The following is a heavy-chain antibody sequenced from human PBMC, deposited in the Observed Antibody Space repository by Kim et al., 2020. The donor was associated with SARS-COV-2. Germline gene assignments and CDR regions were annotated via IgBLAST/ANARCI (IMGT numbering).Heavy chain of an antibody. Sequence: GGSLRLSCTASGFNFGSYWMNWVRQTPGKGLEWVATINTDGSDKYHVDSVKGRFTISRDNAKTSLYLQMNNLRAEDTAVYYCARVSDSGDSKYRTADYWGQGTLVTVSS. CDR2: INTDGSDK. D-gene: IGHD1-26*01. CDR3: ARVSDSGDSKYRTADY. CDR1: GFNFGSYW. V-gene: IGHV3-7*01. J-gene: IGHJ4*01.